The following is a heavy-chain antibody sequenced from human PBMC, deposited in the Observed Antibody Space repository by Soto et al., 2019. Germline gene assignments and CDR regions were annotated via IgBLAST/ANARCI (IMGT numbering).Heavy chain of an antibody. D-gene: IGHD2-15*01. CDR1: GGSVSSGIYY. V-gene: IGHV4-61*01. J-gene: IGHJ4*02. Sequence: PSETLSLTCTVSGGSVSSGIYYWSWIRQPPGKGLEWIGYIYYSGRTNYNPSLKSRVTISVDTSKIQFSLKLSSVTAADKAVYVCATWGRGYCSGGSCYDSDYFDYWGQGTPVTVSS. CDR3: ATWGRGYCSGGSCYDSDYFDY. CDR2: IYYSGRT.